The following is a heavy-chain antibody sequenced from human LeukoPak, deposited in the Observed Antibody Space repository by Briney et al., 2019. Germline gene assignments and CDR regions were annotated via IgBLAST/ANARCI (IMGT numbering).Heavy chain of an antibody. CDR2: ISSSSSYI. Sequence: GGSLRLSCAASGFTFSSYSMNWVRQAPGKGLEWVSSISSSSSYIYYADSVKGRFTISRDNAKNSLYLQMNSLRAEDTAVYYCARDSGYYANAFDNWGQGTMVTVSS. CDR3: ARDSGYYANAFDN. CDR1: GFTFSSYS. V-gene: IGHV3-21*01. J-gene: IGHJ3*02. D-gene: IGHD3-22*01.